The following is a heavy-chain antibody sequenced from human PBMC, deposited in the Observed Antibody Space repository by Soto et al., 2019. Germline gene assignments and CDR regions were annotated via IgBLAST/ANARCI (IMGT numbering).Heavy chain of an antibody. D-gene: IGHD4-17*01. V-gene: IGHV4-59*01. J-gene: IGHJ4*02. CDR2: IYYTGST. CDR1: GGSMSSNY. Sequence: SETLSLTCTVSGGSMSSNYWTWIRQSPEKGLEWIGYIYYTGSTKYNPSLKSRVTISLDTSKTQFSLRLTSVTSADTSIYYCARGGSYGDFFDSWGQGAEVTVSS. CDR3: ARGGSYGDFFDS.